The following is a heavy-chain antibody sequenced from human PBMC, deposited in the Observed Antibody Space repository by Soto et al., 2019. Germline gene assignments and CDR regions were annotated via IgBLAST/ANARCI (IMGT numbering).Heavy chain of an antibody. J-gene: IGHJ3*02. D-gene: IGHD3-10*01. CDR2: IYPGDSDT. V-gene: IGHV5-51*01. Sequence: GESLKISCKGSGYSFTSYWIGWVRQMPGKGLEWMGIIYPGDSDTRYSPSFQGRVTISAHKSNSPAYLQWSSLKASDTAMYYCARHRVGASGSFDIWGQGTMVTVSS. CDR1: GYSFTSYW. CDR3: ARHRVGASGSFDI.